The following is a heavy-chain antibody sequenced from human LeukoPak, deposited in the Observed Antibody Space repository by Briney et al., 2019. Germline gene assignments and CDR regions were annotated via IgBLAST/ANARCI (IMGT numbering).Heavy chain of an antibody. J-gene: IGHJ4*02. V-gene: IGHV3-30*18. Sequence: HPGGSLRLSCAASGFAFSSYDMHWVRQAPGKGLEWVAVISYDGSNKYYADSVKGRFTISRDSSKNTLYLQMNSLRAEDTAVYYCAKANSGGSCCLDYWGQGTLVTVSS. CDR2: ISYDGSNK. CDR1: GFAFSSYD. D-gene: IGHD2-15*01. CDR3: AKANSGGSCCLDY.